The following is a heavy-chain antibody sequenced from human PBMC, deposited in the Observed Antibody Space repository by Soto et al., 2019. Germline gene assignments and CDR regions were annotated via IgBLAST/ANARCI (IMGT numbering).Heavy chain of an antibody. Sequence: PSETLSLTCSIYSGSLSGYYWSWIRQPPGKGLEWIGEISQSGNTNYSPSLKSRVSISIDTSKKQFSLNLASVSAADTAVYYCARAPKVSGSSQTRPDFWGQGTLVTAS. CDR3: ARAPKVSGSSQTRPDF. CDR2: ISQSGNT. D-gene: IGHD6-6*01. CDR1: SGSLSGYY. J-gene: IGHJ4*02. V-gene: IGHV4-34*01.